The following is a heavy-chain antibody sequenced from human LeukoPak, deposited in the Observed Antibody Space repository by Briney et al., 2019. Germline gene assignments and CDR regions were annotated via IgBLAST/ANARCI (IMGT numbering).Heavy chain of an antibody. Sequence: SETLSLTCAVYGGSFSGYYWSWIRQPPGKGLEWIGEINHSGSTNYNPSLKSRVTISVDTSKNQFSLKLSSVTAADTAVYYCVRTAHPRMVRGVIDYWGQGTLVTVSS. V-gene: IGHV4-34*01. J-gene: IGHJ4*02. D-gene: IGHD3-10*01. CDR2: INHSGST. CDR1: GGSFSGYY. CDR3: VRTAHPRMVRGVIDY.